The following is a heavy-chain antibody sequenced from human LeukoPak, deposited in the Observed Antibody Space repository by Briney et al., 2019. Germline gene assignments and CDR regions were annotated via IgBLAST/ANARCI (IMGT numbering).Heavy chain of an antibody. Sequence: ASVKVSCKASGYTFTGYYIHWVRQAPGQGLEWLGWINPNAGDTKYAQKFQGRVTVTRDTSISTAYMKLSRLRSDDTAVYYCVTSSAVGGAQRAFDYWGQGTLVTVSS. V-gene: IGHV1-2*02. J-gene: IGHJ4*02. D-gene: IGHD3-10*01. CDR2: INPNAGDT. CDR1: GYTFTGYY. CDR3: VTSSAVGGAQRAFDY.